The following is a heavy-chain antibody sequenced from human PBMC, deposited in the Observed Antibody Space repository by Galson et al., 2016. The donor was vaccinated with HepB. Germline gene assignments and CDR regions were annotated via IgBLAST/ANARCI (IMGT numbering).Heavy chain of an antibody. D-gene: IGHD6-6*01. CDR2: IYHGGST. J-gene: IGHJ4*02. CDR1: GDSMNSDSYY. CDR3: TRHWRLVGSGLDS. Sequence: ETLSLTCTVSGDSMNSDSYYWGWVRQPPGKGLEWIGSIYHGGSTYYAPTLKSLVTISVDTSRSDFSLRLTSVTAADTAVYYCTRHWRLVGSGLDSWGQGTLVTVSP. V-gene: IGHV4-39*01.